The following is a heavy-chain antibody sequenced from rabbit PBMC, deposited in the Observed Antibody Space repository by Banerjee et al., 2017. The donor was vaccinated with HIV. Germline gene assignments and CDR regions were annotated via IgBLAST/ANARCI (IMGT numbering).Heavy chain of an antibody. V-gene: IGHV1S45*01. J-gene: IGHJ4*01. CDR2: INTSSGNT. CDR3: ARDLAGVIGWNFNL. Sequence: QEQLVESGGGLVQPEGSLTLTCKASGSDISSNAMCWVRQAPGKGLELIACINTSSGNTVYANWAKGRFTISKTSSTTVTLQMTSLTAADTATYFCARDLAGVIGWNFNLWGPGTLVTVS. D-gene: IGHD4-1*01. CDR1: GSDISSNA.